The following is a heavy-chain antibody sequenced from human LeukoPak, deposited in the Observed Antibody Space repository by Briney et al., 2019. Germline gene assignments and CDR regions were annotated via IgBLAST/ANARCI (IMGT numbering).Heavy chain of an antibody. Sequence: GGSLRLSCTGSGFTVSSSYMSWVRQAPGKGLEWVSVIYAGGTTYYPDSVKGRFTISRDNSKNTLYLQMDSLRSEDTAVYYCATNGYSGTYNRYFDSWGQGTLVTVSS. J-gene: IGHJ4*02. D-gene: IGHD1-26*01. CDR3: ATNGYSGTYNRYFDS. CDR2: IYAGGTT. V-gene: IGHV3-53*05. CDR1: GFTVSSSY.